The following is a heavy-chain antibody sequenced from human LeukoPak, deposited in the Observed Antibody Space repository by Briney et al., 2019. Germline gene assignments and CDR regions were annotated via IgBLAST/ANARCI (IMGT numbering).Heavy chain of an antibody. CDR1: GGSISGYY. D-gene: IGHD3-10*01. J-gene: IGHJ4*02. CDR3: ARNLGFLSD. CDR2: IYYSGST. V-gene: IGHV4-59*01. Sequence: SETLSLTCTVSGGSISGYYWSWIRQPPGKGLEWIGYIYYSGSTNYNPSLKSRVTISVDTSKNQFSLKLSSVTAADTAVYYCARNLGFLSDWGQGTLVTVSS.